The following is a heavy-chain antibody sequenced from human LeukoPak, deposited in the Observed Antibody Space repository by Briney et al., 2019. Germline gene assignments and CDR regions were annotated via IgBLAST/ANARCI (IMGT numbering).Heavy chain of an antibody. Sequence: GGSLRLSCAAPGFTFSSYAMSWVRQAPGKGLEWVSAISGSGGSTYYADSVKGRFTISRDNSKNTLYLQMNSLRAEDTAVYYCAKPGITMIVVAPFDYWGQGTLVTVSS. J-gene: IGHJ4*02. D-gene: IGHD3-22*01. CDR3: AKPGITMIVVAPFDY. CDR1: GFTFSSYA. CDR2: ISGSGGST. V-gene: IGHV3-23*01.